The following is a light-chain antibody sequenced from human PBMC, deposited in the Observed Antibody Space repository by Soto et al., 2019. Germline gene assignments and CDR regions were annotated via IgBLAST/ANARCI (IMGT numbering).Light chain of an antibody. V-gene: IGKV3-11*01. J-gene: IGKJ1*01. CDR1: QTVGSN. CDR2: GAF. CDR3: HQRQSWPRT. Sequence: EKVMAQSPATLSLSPGERATLSCRASQTVGSNLAWYQQKPGQAPSLLIYGAFTRATGIPARFSGSGSGTDFTLTISSLEPEDFAVYYCHQRQSWPRTFGQGTKVDIK.